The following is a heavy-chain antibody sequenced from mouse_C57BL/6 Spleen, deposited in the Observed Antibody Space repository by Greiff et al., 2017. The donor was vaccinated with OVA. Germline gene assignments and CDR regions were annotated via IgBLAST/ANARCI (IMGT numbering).Heavy chain of an antibody. D-gene: IGHD1-1*01. CDR3: ARGLLRYPDY. CDR1: GYTFTSYT. J-gene: IGHJ2*01. V-gene: IGHV1-4*01. CDR2: INPSSGYT. Sequence: VKLQESGAELARPGASVKMSCKASGYTFTSYTMHWVKQRPGQGLEWIGYINPSSGYTKYNQKFKDKATLTADKSSSTAYMQLSSLTSEDSAVYYCARGLLRYPDYWGQGTTLTVSS.